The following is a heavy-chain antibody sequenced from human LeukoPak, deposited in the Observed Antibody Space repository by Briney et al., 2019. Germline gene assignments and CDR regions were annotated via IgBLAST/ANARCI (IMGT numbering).Heavy chain of an antibody. D-gene: IGHD6-13*01. CDR2: ISGSGGST. CDR3: AKGVSSWDAFDI. V-gene: IGHV3-23*01. J-gene: IGHJ3*02. Sequence: GGSPRLSCAASGFTFSSYAMSWVRQAPGKGLEWVSAISGSGGSTYYADSVKGRFTISRDNSKNTLYLQMNSLRAEDTAVYYCAKGVSSWDAFDIWGQGTMVTVSS. CDR1: GFTFSSYA.